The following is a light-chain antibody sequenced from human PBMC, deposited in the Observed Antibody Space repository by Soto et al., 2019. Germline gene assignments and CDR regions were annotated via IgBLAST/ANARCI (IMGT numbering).Light chain of an antibody. V-gene: IGKV1-39*01. CDR1: QTISTF. Sequence: DIHMTQSPSSLSVSVGDRVTLTCRASQTISTFLNWYQHKPGKAPKLLIYDASNLHSGVPSRFSGSGSGTDFTLTISSLQPEDFATYSCQQSFSTPWTFGQGTKVEVK. CDR3: QQSFSTPWT. CDR2: DAS. J-gene: IGKJ1*01.